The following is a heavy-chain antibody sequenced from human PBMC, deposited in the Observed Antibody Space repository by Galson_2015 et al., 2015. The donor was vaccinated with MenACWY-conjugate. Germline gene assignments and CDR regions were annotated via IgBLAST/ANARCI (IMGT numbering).Heavy chain of an antibody. V-gene: IGHV1-24*01. CDR3: AADRYLSKYYFDY. J-gene: IGHJ4*02. Sequence: SCKVSGLPLSEASIHWVRQAPGKGLEWMGGFDPEDGEKITTQKFQGRIRMTEDTSTDTAYMELNSLRSEDTALYFCAADRYLSKYYFDYWGQGTLLTVSS. CDR2: FDPEDGEK. CDR1: GLPLSEAS. D-gene: IGHD2-2*02.